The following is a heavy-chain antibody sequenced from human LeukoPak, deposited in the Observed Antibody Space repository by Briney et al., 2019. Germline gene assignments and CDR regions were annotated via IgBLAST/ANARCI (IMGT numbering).Heavy chain of an antibody. CDR3: ARDSYYDGPSVRWFDP. J-gene: IGHJ5*02. V-gene: IGHV3-53*01. D-gene: IGHD3-22*01. Sequence: PGGALRLSFGASGFPFMSNYMSWGRQAPGKGLEWGSGIYSGLHTYYADSVNGRFTISRDNSKNTLYLQMNSLRAEDTAVYYCARDSYYDGPSVRWFDPWGQGTLVTVSS. CDR2: IYSGLHT. CDR1: GFPFMSNY.